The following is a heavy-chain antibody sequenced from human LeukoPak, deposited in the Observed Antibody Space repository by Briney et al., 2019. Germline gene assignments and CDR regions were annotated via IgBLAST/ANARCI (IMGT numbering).Heavy chain of an antibody. Sequence: PGGSLRLSCAASGFTFSSYWMHWVRHVPGKGLVWVSHINSDGRKTDYADSVRGRFTISRDNAKNTLYLQMNRLTVEDTAVYYCGRGMRDYYSLDYWGQGILVTVSS. V-gene: IGHV3-74*01. D-gene: IGHD1-26*01. CDR2: INSDGRKT. CDR3: GRGMRDYYSLDY. J-gene: IGHJ4*02. CDR1: GFTFSSYW.